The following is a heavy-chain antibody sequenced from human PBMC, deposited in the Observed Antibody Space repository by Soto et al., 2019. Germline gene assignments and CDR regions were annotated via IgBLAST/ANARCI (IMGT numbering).Heavy chain of an antibody. J-gene: IGHJ4*02. CDR1: VITFSSYG. Sequence: PGGSLSLSCAASVITFSSYGMHWFRHAQGKVLEWVAVISYDGSNKYYADSVKGRFTISRDNSKNTLYLQMNSLRAEDTAVYYCAKDLAITIFGVAHYWGQGTLVTVSS. CDR3: AKDLAITIFGVAHY. CDR2: ISYDGSNK. V-gene: IGHV3-30*18. D-gene: IGHD3-3*01.